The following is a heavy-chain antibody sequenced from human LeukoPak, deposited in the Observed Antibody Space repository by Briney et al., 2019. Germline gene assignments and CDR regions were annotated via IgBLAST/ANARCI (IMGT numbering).Heavy chain of an antibody. D-gene: IGHD2-2*01. CDR3: ASLDIVVVPAAIGWFDP. Sequence: TPSETLSLTCAVSGYSISSGYYWGWIRQPPGKGLEWIGSIYHSGSTYYNPSLKSRVPISVDTSKNQFSLKLSSVTAADTAVYYCASLDIVVVPAAIGWFDPWGQGTLVTVSS. J-gene: IGHJ5*02. V-gene: IGHV4-38-2*01. CDR2: IYHSGST. CDR1: GYSISSGYY.